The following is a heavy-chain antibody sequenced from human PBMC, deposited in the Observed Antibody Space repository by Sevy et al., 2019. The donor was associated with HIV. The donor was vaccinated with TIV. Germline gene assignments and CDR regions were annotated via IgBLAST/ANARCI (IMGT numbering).Heavy chain of an antibody. J-gene: IGHJ4*02. D-gene: IGHD2-8*01. CDR1: GFSFSHYA. CDR3: SIVAVSYCTNDCYHRFDY. Sequence: GGSLRLSCAVSGFSFSHYAFHWVRQAPGKGLEWVSLISYDGTYKYYADSVKGRFTISRDNSKNTLYLQMNSLRGNDTAVHYCSIVAVSYCTNDCYHRFDYWGPGALVTVSS. V-gene: IGHV3-30-3*01. CDR2: ISYDGTYK.